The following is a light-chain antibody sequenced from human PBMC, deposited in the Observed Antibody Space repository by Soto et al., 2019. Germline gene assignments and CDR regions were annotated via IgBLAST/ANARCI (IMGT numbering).Light chain of an antibody. J-gene: IGLJ2*01. CDR3: SSYTSSSTLGGV. V-gene: IGLV2-14*01. Sequence: QSALTQPASVSGSPGQSITISCTGTSSDVGCYNYVSWYQQHPGKAPKLMIYDVSNRPSGVSNRFSGSKSGNTASLTISGLQAEEEADYYCSSYTSSSTLGGVFGGGTKLTVL. CDR1: SSDVGCYNY. CDR2: DVS.